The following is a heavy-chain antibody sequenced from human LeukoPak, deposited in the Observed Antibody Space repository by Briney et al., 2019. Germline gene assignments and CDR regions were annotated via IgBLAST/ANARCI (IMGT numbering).Heavy chain of an antibody. J-gene: IGHJ4*02. CDR2: ISGSNGNT. V-gene: IGHV1-18*01. CDR1: GYTFTSYG. D-gene: IGHD1-1*01. Sequence: GASVNVSRKASGYTFTSYGVSWVRQAPGHGLEWMGWISGSNGNTNYAQKLQGRVTMTTDTSTSTAYMELRSLRSDDTAVYYCARCPLSYSNNWHYYFDHWGQGTLLTVSS. CDR3: ARCPLSYSNNWHYYFDH.